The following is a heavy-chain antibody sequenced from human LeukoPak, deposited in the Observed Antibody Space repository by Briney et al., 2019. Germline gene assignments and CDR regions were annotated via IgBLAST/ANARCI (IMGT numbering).Heavy chain of an antibody. D-gene: IGHD4-17*01. J-gene: IGHJ4*02. Sequence: GTLSLTCAVYGGSFSGYYWSWIRQPPGKGLEWVSVIYSGGSTYYADSVKGRFTISRGNSKNTLYLQMNSLRAEDTAVYYCARTQIYGDYGPTYFDYWGQGTLVTVSS. CDR1: GGSFSGYY. CDR2: IYSGGST. V-gene: IGHV3-53*01. CDR3: ARTQIYGDYGPTYFDY.